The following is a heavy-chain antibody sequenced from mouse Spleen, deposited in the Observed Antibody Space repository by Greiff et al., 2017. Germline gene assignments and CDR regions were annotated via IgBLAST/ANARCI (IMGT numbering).Heavy chain of an antibody. CDR1: GFTFSDSY. Sequence: EVMLVESGGGLVQPGGSLRLSCATSGFTFSDSYMEWVRQPPGKRLEWIAASRNKANDYTTEYSASVKGRFIVSRDTSQSILYLQMNALRAEDTAIYYCVRAPTGSYYFDYWGQGTTLTVSS. CDR2: SRNKANDYTT. CDR3: VRAPTGSYYFDY. J-gene: IGHJ2*01. D-gene: IGHD4-1*02. V-gene: IGHV7-1*02.